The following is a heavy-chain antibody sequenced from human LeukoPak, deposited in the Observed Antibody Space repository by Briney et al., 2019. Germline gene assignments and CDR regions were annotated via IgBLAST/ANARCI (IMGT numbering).Heavy chain of an antibody. D-gene: IGHD1-26*01. CDR2: ITSSSDYI. Sequence: GGSLRLSCAASGFTFSDYTLNWVRQAPGEGLEWVSCITSSSDYIYFADSVQGRFTISNNTAKNSLYLQMDSLRAEDTAVYFCASDGVGAIPFDYWGQGILVTVSS. CDR3: ASDGVGAIPFDY. J-gene: IGHJ4*02. CDR1: GFTFSDYT. V-gene: IGHV3-21*01.